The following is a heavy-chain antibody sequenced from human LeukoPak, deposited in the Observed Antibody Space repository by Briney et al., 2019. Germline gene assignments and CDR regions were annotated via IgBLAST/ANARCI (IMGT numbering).Heavy chain of an antibody. D-gene: IGHD3-10*01. V-gene: IGHV4-34*01. J-gene: IGHJ3*02. Sequence: PSETLSLTCAVYGGSFSGYYWSWIRQPPGKGLEWIGNIYLSGTTYYNPSFKSRVTISVDTSKNQLSLSLSSVTAADTAVYYCARRDAVRGGFDAFDIWGQGTMVAVSS. CDR2: IYLSGTT. CDR3: ARRDAVRGGFDAFDI. CDR1: GGSFSGYY.